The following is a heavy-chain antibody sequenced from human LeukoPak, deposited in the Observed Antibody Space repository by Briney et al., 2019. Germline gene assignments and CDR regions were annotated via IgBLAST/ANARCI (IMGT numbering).Heavy chain of an antibody. CDR2: ISYDGSNI. V-gene: IGHV3-30*04. CDR1: GFTFSSYA. CDR3: ARRDHGDYGEEY. D-gene: IGHD4-17*01. J-gene: IGHJ4*02. Sequence: GGSLRLSCAASGFTFSSYAMHWVRQAPGKGLEWVAVISYDGSNIHYVDSVKGRFTISRDNAKNSLSLQMNSLRAEDTAVYYCARRDHGDYGEEYWGQGTLVTVSS.